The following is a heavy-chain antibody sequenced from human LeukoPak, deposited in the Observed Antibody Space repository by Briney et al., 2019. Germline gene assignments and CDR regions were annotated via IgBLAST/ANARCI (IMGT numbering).Heavy chain of an antibody. Sequence: GGSLRLSCAASGFTFSSYAMSWVRQAPGKGLEWVSGISGSGDSTYYADSVKGRFTTSRDNSKNTLYLQMNSLRAEDTAVYYCAKDRDSSGYYPTTNWFDPWGQGTLVTVSS. J-gene: IGHJ5*02. D-gene: IGHD3-22*01. CDR3: AKDRDSSGYYPTTNWFDP. CDR1: GFTFSSYA. V-gene: IGHV3-23*01. CDR2: ISGSGDST.